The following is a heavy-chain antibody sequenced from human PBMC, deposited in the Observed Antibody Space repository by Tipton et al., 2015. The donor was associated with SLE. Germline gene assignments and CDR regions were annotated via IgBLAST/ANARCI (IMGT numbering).Heavy chain of an antibody. D-gene: IGHD2-2*01. CDR1: GGSISSYY. CDR2: INHGGST. J-gene: IGHJ6*03. CDR3: ARDWCSSTSCYGYYYMDV. Sequence: TLSLTCTVSGGSISSYYWSWIRQPPGKGLEWIGEINHGGSTNYNPSLKSRVTISIDTSKNQFSLKLSSVTAADTAVYYCARDWCSSTSCYGYYYMDVWGKGTTVTVSS. V-gene: IGHV4-59*12.